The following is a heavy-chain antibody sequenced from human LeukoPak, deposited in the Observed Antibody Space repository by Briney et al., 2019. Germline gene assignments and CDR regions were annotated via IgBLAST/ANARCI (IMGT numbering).Heavy chain of an antibody. CDR3: ARAGIAAAGRGPDDY. CDR1: GGSVSSGSYY. Sequence: KPSETLSLTCTVSGGSVSSGSYYWSWIRQPPGKGLEWIGCIYYSGSTNYNPSLKSRVTISVDTSKNQFSLKLSSVTAADTAVYYCARAGIAAAGRGPDDYWGQGTLVTVSS. CDR2: IYYSGST. D-gene: IGHD6-13*01. V-gene: IGHV4-61*01. J-gene: IGHJ4*02.